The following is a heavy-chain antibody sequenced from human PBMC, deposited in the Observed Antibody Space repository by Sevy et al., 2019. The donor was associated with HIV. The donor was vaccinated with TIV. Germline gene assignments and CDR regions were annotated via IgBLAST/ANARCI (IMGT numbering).Heavy chain of an antibody. CDR1: TFTFSDYW. CDR2: INRDGGET. D-gene: IGHD2-2*01. J-gene: IGHJ4*02. Sequence: GGSLRLSCAASTFTFSDYWMTWVRQAPGKGPEWVANINRDGGETDYVDSVKGRFTISRDNAEKSLYLQMNNLRVEDTAVYYCAFQGNSAKPVVLDYWGQGTLVTVS. CDR3: AFQGNSAKPVVLDY. V-gene: IGHV3-7*01.